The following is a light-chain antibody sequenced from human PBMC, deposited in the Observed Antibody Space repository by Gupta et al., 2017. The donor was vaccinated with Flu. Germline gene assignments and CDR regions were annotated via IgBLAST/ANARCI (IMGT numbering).Light chain of an antibody. CDR2: ATT. CDR3: QQNYRMPRT. J-gene: IGKJ1*01. V-gene: IGKV1-39*01. Sequence: DIQMTQSPSYLSASVGDTGTITCPASENIYKYLNWYQQQPGKAPKLLIYATTTSQVGLPTRLSGSCSVRDFTLTISSLPPEDFATYYCQQNYRMPRTSGQGTKVEIK. CDR1: ENIYKY.